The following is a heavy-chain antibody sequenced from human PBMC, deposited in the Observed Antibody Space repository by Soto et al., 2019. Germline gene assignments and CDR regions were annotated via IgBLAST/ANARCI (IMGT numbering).Heavy chain of an antibody. Sequence: PGGSLRLSCAASGFTFSSYWMHWVRQAPGKGLVWVSRINSDGSSTSYADSVKGRFTISRDNAKNTLYLQMNSLRAEDTAVYYWEGGMIGGGWYFDYWGQGTLVTVSS. CDR1: GFTFSSYW. D-gene: IGHD3-16*01. CDR2: INSDGSST. J-gene: IGHJ4*02. V-gene: IGHV3-74*01. CDR3: EGGMIGGGWYFDY.